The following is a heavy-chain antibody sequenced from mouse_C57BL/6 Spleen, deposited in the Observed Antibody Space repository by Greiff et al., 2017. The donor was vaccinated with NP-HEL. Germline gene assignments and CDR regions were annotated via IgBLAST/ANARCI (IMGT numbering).Heavy chain of an antibody. CDR2: IYPGNSDT. V-gene: IGHV1-5*01. Sequence: VQLKQSGTVLARPGASVKMSCKTSGYTFTSYWMHWVKQRPGQGLEWIGAIYPGNSDTSYNQKFKGKAKLTAVTSASTAYMELSSLTNEDSAVYYCTSPTNWDVWYFDVWGTGTTVTVSS. D-gene: IGHD4-1*01. J-gene: IGHJ1*03. CDR3: TSPTNWDVWYFDV. CDR1: GYTFTSYW.